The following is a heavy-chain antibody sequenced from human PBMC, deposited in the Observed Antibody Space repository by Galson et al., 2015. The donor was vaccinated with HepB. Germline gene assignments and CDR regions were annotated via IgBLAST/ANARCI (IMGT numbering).Heavy chain of an antibody. J-gene: IGHJ6*02. Sequence: SLRLSCAASGFTFSSYSMNWVRQAPGKGLEWVSSISSSSSYIYYADSVKGRFTISRDNAKNSLYLQMNSLRAEDTAVYYCARDKVGVKGPWLVGYYYYGMDVWGQGTTVTVSS. CDR3: ARDKVGVKGPWLVGYYYYGMDV. CDR1: GFTFSSYS. V-gene: IGHV3-21*01. CDR2: ISSSSSYI. D-gene: IGHD6-19*01.